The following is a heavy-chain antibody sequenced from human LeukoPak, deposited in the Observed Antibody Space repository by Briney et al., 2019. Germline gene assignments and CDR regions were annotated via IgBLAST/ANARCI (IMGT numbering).Heavy chain of an antibody. J-gene: IGHJ4*02. V-gene: IGHV4-34*01. CDR2: INHSGST. CDR1: GGSFSGYY. D-gene: IGHD2-15*01. Sequence: SETLSLTCAVYGGSFSGYYWSWIRQPPGKGLEWIGEINHSGSTNYNPSLKSRVTISVDTSKNQSSLKLSSVPAADTAVYYCAASVVVVAARDYWGQGTLVTVSS. CDR3: AASVVVVAARDY.